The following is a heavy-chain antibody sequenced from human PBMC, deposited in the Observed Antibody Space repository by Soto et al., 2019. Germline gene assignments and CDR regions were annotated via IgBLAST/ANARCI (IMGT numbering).Heavy chain of an antibody. CDR3: GRGRSGQIVVFY. Sequence: ASVKVSCKASGYTFTGHYIHWVRQSPEQGPEWMGEIGPESGATRYAQRFQGRVTMTRDMSITTVYMELNNLSPDDTAVYYCGRGRSGQIVVFYWGQGTPVTVSS. D-gene: IGHD1-26*01. CDR1: GYTFTGHY. CDR2: IGPESGAT. V-gene: IGHV1-2*02. J-gene: IGHJ4*02.